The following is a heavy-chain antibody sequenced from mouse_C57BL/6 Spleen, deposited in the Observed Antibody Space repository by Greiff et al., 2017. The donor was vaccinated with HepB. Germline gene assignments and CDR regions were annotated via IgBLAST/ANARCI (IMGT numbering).Heavy chain of an antibody. CDR3: ATYYSNYDAMDY. J-gene: IGHJ4*01. V-gene: IGHV1-55*01. D-gene: IGHD2-5*01. CDR2: IYPGSGST. CDR1: GYTFTSYW. Sequence: QVQLQQSGAELVKPGASVKMSCKASGYTFTSYWITWVKQRPGQGLEWIGDIYPGSGSTNYNVKFKSKATLTVDTSSSTAYMQLSSLTSEDSAVYYCATYYSNYDAMDYWGQGTSVTVSS.